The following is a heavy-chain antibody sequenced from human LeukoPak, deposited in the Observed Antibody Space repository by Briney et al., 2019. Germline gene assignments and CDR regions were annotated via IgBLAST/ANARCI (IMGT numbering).Heavy chain of an antibody. CDR3: ARLLAGCPGGRCRAHFDY. Sequence: PSETLSLTCSVSGDSINSNYWSWMRQPPGKGLEWIGYIYYGGSTNYNPSLKSRVSMSVGTSKNQFPLNLSSVTAADTAVYHCARLLAGCPGGRCRAHFDYWGQGTLVTVSS. CDR1: GDSINSNY. CDR2: IYYGGST. V-gene: IGHV4-59*01. D-gene: IGHD2-15*01. J-gene: IGHJ4*02.